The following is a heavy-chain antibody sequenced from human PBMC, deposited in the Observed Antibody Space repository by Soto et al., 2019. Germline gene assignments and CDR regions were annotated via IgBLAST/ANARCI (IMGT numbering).Heavy chain of an antibody. CDR2: IKQDGGDQ. V-gene: IGHV3-7*03. CDR3: ARDEGIDY. Sequence: GGSLRLSCAASGFTFRSYGMHWVRQAPGKGLEWVANIKQDGGDQFYLDSVKGRFSISRDNAKNLLYLHMSSLRVEDTALYYCARDEGIDYWGQGTLVTVSS. CDR1: GFTFRSYG. J-gene: IGHJ4*02.